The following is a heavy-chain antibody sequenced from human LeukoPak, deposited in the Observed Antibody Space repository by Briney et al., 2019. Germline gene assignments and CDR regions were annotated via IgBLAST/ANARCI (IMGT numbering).Heavy chain of an antibody. V-gene: IGHV3-9*01. D-gene: IGHD6-25*01. J-gene: IGHJ3*02. CDR1: GFTFDDYA. CDR2: ISWNSGSI. CDR3: VRRSAAKDAFDI. Sequence: GRSLRLSCAASGFTFDDYAMHWVRQAPGKGLEWVSGISWNSGSIGYADSVKGRFTISRDNAKNTLYLQMNSLRAEDTAVYYCVRRSAAKDAFDIWGQGTKVTVSS.